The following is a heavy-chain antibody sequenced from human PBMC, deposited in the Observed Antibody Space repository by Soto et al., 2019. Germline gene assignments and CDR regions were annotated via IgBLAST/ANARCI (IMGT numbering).Heavy chain of an antibody. D-gene: IGHD2-2*01. Sequence: GGSLRLSCEASGFTFGSYWMNWVRQAPGKGLEWVANIKGDGGEKNYVGSVKGRFTVSRDNSKNSLYLQMNSLRAEDTAIYYCAKLGSSSWSPHYYFDYWGQGTLVTVSS. CDR3: AKLGSSSWSPHYYFDY. J-gene: IGHJ4*02. V-gene: IGHV3-7*03. CDR1: GFTFGSYW. CDR2: IKGDGGEK.